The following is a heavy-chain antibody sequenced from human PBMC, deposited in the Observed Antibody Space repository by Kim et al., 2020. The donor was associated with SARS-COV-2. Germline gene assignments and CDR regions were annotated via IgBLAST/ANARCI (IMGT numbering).Heavy chain of an antibody. D-gene: IGHD2-8*01. CDR2: INHSGRA. CDR3: ASMSCTGGSCFSPDGEYFQK. Sequence: SETLSLTCAVYGGPFNVYYWSWIRQAPDKGLEWLGEINHSGRAKYNPSLKRRLTISIDTSKNQFSLNLRSASAADTALYYCASMSCTGGSCFSPDGEYFQKWGQGTAVTVS. CDR1: GGPFNVYY. V-gene: IGHV4-34*01. J-gene: IGHJ1*01.